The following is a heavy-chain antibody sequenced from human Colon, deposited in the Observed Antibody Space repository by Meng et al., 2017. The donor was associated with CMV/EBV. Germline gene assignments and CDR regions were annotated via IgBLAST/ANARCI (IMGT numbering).Heavy chain of an antibody. CDR3: ARDSSSSSFDY. J-gene: IGHJ4*02. CDR2: IIPILGTA. CDR1: GGTCSRYT. D-gene: IGHD6-6*01. V-gene: IGHV1-69*05. Sequence: SCKASGGTCSRYTLSWVRQAPGQGREWMGRIIPILGTANYAQKFQGRVTITTDESTSTAYMELSSLRSEDTAVYYCARDSSSSSFDYWGQGTLVTVSS.